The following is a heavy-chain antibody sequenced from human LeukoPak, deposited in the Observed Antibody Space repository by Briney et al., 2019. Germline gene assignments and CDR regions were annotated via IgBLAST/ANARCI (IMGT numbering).Heavy chain of an antibody. CDR3: ARETPYGSGSYPFDY. Sequence: SETLSLTCTVSGGSISSSSYYWGWIRQPPGKGLEWIGYIYNSGSTNNNPSLKSRVTISVDTSKKQFSLKLSSVTAADTAVYYCARETPYGSGSYPFDYWGQGILVTVSS. CDR2: IYNSGST. D-gene: IGHD3-10*01. CDR1: GGSISSSSYY. J-gene: IGHJ4*02. V-gene: IGHV4-61*01.